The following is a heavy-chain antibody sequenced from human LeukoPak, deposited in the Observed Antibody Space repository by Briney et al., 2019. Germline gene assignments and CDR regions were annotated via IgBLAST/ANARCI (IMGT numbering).Heavy chain of an antibody. CDR3: ARAPPFELRFLEWLLPFDY. CDR1: GFTFSSYA. CDR2: ISYDGSNK. D-gene: IGHD3-3*01. J-gene: IGHJ4*02. V-gene: IGHV3-30-3*01. Sequence: PGRSLRLSCAASGFTFSSYAMHWVRQAPGKGLEWVAVISYDGSNKYYADSVKGRFTISRDNSKNTLYLQMNSLRAEDTAVYYCARAPPFELRFLEWLLPFDYWGQGTLVTVSS.